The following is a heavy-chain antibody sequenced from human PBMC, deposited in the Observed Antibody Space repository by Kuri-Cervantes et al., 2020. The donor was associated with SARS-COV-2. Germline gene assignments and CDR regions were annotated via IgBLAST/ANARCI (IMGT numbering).Heavy chain of an antibody. J-gene: IGHJ4*02. Sequence: SLKIPCAASGFTFDDYAMHWVRQAPGKGLEWVSGISWNSGSIGYADSVKGRFTIYRDNAKNSLYLQMNSLRAEDMALYYCAKDSEYSSSSLDYWGQGTLVTVSS. CDR3: AKDSEYSSSSLDY. CDR2: ISWNSGSI. CDR1: GFTFDDYA. V-gene: IGHV3-9*03. D-gene: IGHD6-6*01.